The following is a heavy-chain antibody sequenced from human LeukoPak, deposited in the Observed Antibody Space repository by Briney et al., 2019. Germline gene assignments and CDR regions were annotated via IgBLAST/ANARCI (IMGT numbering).Heavy chain of an antibody. J-gene: IGHJ4*02. CDR3: AIAYSSLGYFDY. D-gene: IGHD6-13*01. CDR2: ISGSGGST. Sequence: GGSLRLSCAASGFTLSSYAMSWVRQAPGKGLEWVSAISGSGGSTYYADSVKGRFTISRDNSQNTLYLQMNSLRAEDTAVYYCAIAYSSLGYFDYWGQGTLVTVSS. V-gene: IGHV3-23*01. CDR1: GFTLSSYA.